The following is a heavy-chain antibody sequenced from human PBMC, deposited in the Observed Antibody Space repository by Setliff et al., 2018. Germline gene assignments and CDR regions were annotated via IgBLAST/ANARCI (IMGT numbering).Heavy chain of an antibody. CDR3: ARQTATGSSATFDS. D-gene: IGHD2-21*02. CDR2: IHPSGAT. Sequence: PSETLSLTCTVSGGSMSGYFWTWIRQPAGKGLEWIGRIHPSGATNYNPSLMSRLTMSIDTSNNHFTLKVNSVTAADTAVYYCARQTATGSSATFDSWGQGTQVTVSS. J-gene: IGHJ4*02. CDR1: GGSMSGYF. V-gene: IGHV4-4*07.